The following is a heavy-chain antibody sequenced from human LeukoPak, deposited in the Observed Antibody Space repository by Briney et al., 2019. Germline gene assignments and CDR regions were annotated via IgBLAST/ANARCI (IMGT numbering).Heavy chain of an antibody. Sequence: ASVKVSCKVSGYTLTELSMHWVRQAPGKGLEWMGGFDPEDGETIYAQKLQGRVTMTTDTSTSTAYMELRSLRSDDTAVYYCARIEEQLDLMSDYWGQGTLVTVSS. CDR1: GYTLTELS. V-gene: IGHV1-24*01. J-gene: IGHJ4*02. CDR3: ARIEEQLDLMSDY. CDR2: FDPEDGET. D-gene: IGHD6-6*01.